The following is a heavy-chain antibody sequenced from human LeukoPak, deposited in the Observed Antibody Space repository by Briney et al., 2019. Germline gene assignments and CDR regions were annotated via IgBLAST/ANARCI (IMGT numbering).Heavy chain of an antibody. D-gene: IGHD1-1*01. J-gene: IGHJ6*02. CDR1: GFTFSDYY. CDR2: ISSSGSTI. Sequence: GGSLRLSCAASGFTFSDYYMSWIRQAPGKGLEWVSYISSSGSTIYYADSVKGRFTISRDNAKNSLYLQMNSLRAEDTAVYYCARRAGSRARPTTYYYYGMDVWGQGTTVTVSS. V-gene: IGHV3-11*01. CDR3: ARRAGSRARPTTYYYYGMDV.